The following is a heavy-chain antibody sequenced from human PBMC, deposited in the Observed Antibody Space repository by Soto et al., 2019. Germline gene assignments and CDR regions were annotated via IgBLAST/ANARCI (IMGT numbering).Heavy chain of an antibody. CDR2: IKSKTDGGTT. CDR3: TTVIAAAGLYYYYYMDV. D-gene: IGHD6-13*01. V-gene: IGHV3-15*01. J-gene: IGHJ6*03. CDR1: GFTFSNAW. Sequence: GGSLRLSCAASGFTFSNAWMSWVRQAPGKGLEWVGRIKSKTDGGTTDYAAPVKGRFTISRDDSKNTLYLQMNSLKTEDTAVYYCTTVIAAAGLYYYYYMDVWGKGTTVTVSS.